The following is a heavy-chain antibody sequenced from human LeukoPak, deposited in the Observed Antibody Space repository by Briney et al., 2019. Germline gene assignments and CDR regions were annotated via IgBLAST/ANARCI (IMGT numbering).Heavy chain of an antibody. D-gene: IGHD2-2*02. J-gene: IGHJ2*01. Sequence: PSETLSLTCSVSGDSMNRYYWSWIRQPAGKELEWIGRIDSSGRSNYNLSLKSRLTMSVDMSTNQFSLMLNSVTAADTAVYYCARVDCRSTKCYTGDYYFDLWGRGTLVTVSS. CDR3: ARVDCRSTKCYTGDYYFDL. CDR1: GDSMNRYY. V-gene: IGHV4-4*07. CDR2: IDSSGRS.